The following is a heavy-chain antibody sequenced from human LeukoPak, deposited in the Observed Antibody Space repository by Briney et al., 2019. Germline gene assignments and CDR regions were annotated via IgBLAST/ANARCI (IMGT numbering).Heavy chain of an antibody. Sequence: GGSLRLSCAASGFTFSRHWMHWVRQAPGKGLVCVSRIKSDGTYTSYADSVKGRITISRDNAKNTVYLQMNSLRAEDTAVYYSVRDDDIYGLDYWGQGTPVTVSS. D-gene: IGHD3-3*02. CDR1: GFTFSRHW. CDR2: IKSDGTYT. CDR3: VRDDDIYGLDY. V-gene: IGHV3-74*01. J-gene: IGHJ4*02.